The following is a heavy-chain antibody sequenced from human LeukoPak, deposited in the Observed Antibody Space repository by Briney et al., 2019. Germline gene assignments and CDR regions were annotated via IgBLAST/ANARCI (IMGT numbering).Heavy chain of an antibody. J-gene: IGHJ5*02. CDR3: ARRLRQNLFDP. V-gene: IGHV4-59*08. Sequence: SETLSLTRTVSGVSISSDYWSWIRLPPGKGLEWIGYIYYSGSSNYNPSLKSRVTMSVDTSKNQFSLKLTSVTAADTAVYYCARRLRQNLFDPWGQGTLVTVSS. CDR2: IYYSGSS. D-gene: IGHD4-17*01. CDR1: GVSISSDY.